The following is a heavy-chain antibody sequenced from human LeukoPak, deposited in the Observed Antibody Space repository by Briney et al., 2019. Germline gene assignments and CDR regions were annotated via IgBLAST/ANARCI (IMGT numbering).Heavy chain of an antibody. J-gene: IGHJ4*02. Sequence: PGGSLRLSCAASGFTFSSYGMHWVRQAPGKGLEWVAVIWYDGSNKYYADSVKGRFTISRDNSKNTLYLQMNSLRAEDTAVYYCAKEQHDFWSGYYTGIFGYWGQGTLVTVSS. CDR1: GFTFSSYG. CDR3: AKEQHDFWSGYYTGIFGY. V-gene: IGHV3-33*06. CDR2: IWYDGSNK. D-gene: IGHD3-3*01.